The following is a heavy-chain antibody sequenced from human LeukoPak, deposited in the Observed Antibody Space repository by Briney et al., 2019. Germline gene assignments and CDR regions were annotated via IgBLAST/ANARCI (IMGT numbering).Heavy chain of an antibody. Sequence: DPSETLSLTCTVSGVSISGNYYWGWVRQPPGKGLEWIGSIYHSAYYNASLGRRVTISVDASKNQFFLKLDSVTAADTAVYYCAGQPGYSGTYWYFDYWDQGTLVTVSS. J-gene: IGHJ4*02. CDR2: IYHSA. D-gene: IGHD1-26*01. V-gene: IGHV4-39*07. CDR1: GVSISGNYY. CDR3: AGQPGYSGTYWYFDY.